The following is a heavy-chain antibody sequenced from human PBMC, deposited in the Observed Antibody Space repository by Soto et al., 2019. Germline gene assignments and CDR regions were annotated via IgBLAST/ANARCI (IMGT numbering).Heavy chain of an antibody. CDR1: GYTFTGYY. D-gene: IGHD3-22*01. V-gene: IGHV1-2*04. CDR3: ARGTMSYYDSSGFFYGMDV. J-gene: IGHJ6*02. Sequence: ASVKVSCKASGYTFTGYYMHWVRQAPGQGLEWMGRINPNSGGTNYAQKFQGWVTMTRDTSISTAYMELSRLRSDDTAVYYCARGTMSYYDSSGFFYGMDVWGQGTTVTVSS. CDR2: INPNSGGT.